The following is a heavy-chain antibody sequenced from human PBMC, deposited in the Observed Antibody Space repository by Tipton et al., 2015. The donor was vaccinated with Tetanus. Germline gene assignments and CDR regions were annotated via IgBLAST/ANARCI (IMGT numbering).Heavy chain of an antibody. Sequence: SLRLSCAASGFSFRGSVMHWVRQASGKGLEWVGRIRSKANSYATAYAASVKGRFTISRDDSKNTAYLQMNSLKTEDTAVYYCTRQNYDSSGYYYGYGMDVWGQGTTVTVSS. D-gene: IGHD3-22*01. V-gene: IGHV3-73*01. CDR3: TRQNYDSSGYYYGYGMDV. CDR2: IRSKANSYAT. J-gene: IGHJ6*02. CDR1: GFSFRGSV.